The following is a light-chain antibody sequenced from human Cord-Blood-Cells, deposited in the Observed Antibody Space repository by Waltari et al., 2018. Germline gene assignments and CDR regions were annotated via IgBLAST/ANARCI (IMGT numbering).Light chain of an antibody. V-gene: IGKV1-39*01. CDR1: QSISSY. Sequence: DTQMTQSPSSLSPSVGGRVTITCRASQSISSYLNGYQQKPGKAHKLLIYAASSCQSGVPSSFSGSVSGTEFTLTSSSLQPEEFATYYCHQCYSTPTWTFGQGTRVEIK. CDR3: HQCYSTPTWT. CDR2: AAS. J-gene: IGKJ1*01.